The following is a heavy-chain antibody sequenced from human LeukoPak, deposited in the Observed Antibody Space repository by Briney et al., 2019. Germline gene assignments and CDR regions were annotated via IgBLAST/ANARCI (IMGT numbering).Heavy chain of an antibody. CDR2: MNPNSGNS. D-gene: IGHD2-21*02. CDR3: ARSVGSDIVVVTAILPFDY. CDR1: GYTFTGYY. Sequence: GASVKVSCKASGYTFTGYYMHWVRQAPGQGLEWMGWMNPNSGNSGYAQKFQGRVTITRNTSISTAYMELSRLRSDDTAVYYCARSVGSDIVVVTAILPFDYWGQGTLVTVSS. V-gene: IGHV1-8*03. J-gene: IGHJ4*02.